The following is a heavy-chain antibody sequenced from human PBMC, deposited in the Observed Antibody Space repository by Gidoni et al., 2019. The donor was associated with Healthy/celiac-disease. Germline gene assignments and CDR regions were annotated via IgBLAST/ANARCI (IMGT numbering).Heavy chain of an antibody. V-gene: IGHV4-59*01. CDR3: ARDGDGVDAFDI. CDR2: IYYSGST. J-gene: IGHJ3*02. D-gene: IGHD2-21*01. Sequence: QVQLQESGPGLVKPSETLSPTCTVSGGSISSYYWSWIRQPPGKGLEWIGYIYYSGSTNYNPSLKSRVTISVDTSKNQFSLKLSSVTAADTAVYYCARDGDGVDAFDIWGQGTMVTVSS. CDR1: GGSISSYY.